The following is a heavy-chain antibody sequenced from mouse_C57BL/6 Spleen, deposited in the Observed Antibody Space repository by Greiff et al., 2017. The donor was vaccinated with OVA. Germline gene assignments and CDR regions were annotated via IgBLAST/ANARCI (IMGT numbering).Heavy chain of an antibody. CDR2: IDPETGGT. D-gene: IGHD2-4*01. Sequence: QVQLQQSGAELVRPGASVTLSCKASGYTFTDYELHWVKQTPVHGLEWIGAIDPETGGTAYNQKFKGKAILTADKSSSTAYMELRSLTSEDSAVYYCTRSYDYDKYYFDYWGQGTTRTVSS. CDR3: TRSYDYDKYYFDY. J-gene: IGHJ2*01. CDR1: GYTFTDYE. V-gene: IGHV1-15*01.